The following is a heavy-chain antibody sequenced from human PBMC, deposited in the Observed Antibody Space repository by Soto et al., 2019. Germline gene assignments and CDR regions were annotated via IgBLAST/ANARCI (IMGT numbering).Heavy chain of an antibody. J-gene: IGHJ5*02. V-gene: IGHV3-7*01. Sequence: PWGSLRLSCAASGFTFSSYWVSWVRQAPGKGLEWVANIKQDGSAATYADSVKGRFTISRDNAKNTVYLQMNSLRAEDTAVYYCVRDKPHNWFDPWGQGTPVTVSS. CDR1: GFTFSSYW. CDR2: IKQDGSAA. CDR3: VRDKPHNWFDP.